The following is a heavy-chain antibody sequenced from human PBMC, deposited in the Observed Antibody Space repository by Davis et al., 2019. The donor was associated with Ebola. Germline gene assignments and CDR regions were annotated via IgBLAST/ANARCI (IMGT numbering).Heavy chain of an antibody. D-gene: IGHD3-9*01. V-gene: IGHV1-69*13. CDR3: ARDFDGGNYYFDY. CDR2: IIPIFDTP. CDR1: RGSFSSHP. J-gene: IGHJ4*02. Sequence: SVNVSCMTSRGSFSSHPISWVRQAPRQGLEWMGGIIPIFDTPHYAQKFQGRITITADASTSTAYMELSSLRSEDTATYFCARDFDGGNYYFDYWGPGTPVTVSS.